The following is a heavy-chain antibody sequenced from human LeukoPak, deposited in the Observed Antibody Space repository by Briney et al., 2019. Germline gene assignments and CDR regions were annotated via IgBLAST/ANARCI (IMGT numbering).Heavy chain of an antibody. Sequence: ASVKVSCKASGYTFTSYYMHWVRQAPGQGLEWMGIINPSGGSTSYAQKFQGRVTMTRDMSTSTVYMELSSLRSEDTAVCYCARAWAARGGIGSDGIDWFDPWGQGTLVTVSS. CDR2: INPSGGST. CDR3: ARAWAARGGIGSDGIDWFDP. CDR1: GYTFTSYY. J-gene: IGHJ5*02. V-gene: IGHV1-46*01. D-gene: IGHD6-6*01.